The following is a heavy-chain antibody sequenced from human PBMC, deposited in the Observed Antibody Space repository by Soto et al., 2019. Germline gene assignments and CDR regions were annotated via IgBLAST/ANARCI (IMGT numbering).Heavy chain of an antibody. D-gene: IGHD4-17*01. CDR3: ARSFHGDAGGCLGDN. Sequence: QVQLQESGPGLVVPSGTLSLNCAVFGGYITSSDWGSWVRQPPGGGLEWRGEVHHSGTTNDNPCLKSRRTKPIDADKNQFSLTLTAATAADRGVYYCARSFHGDAGGCLGDNWGQGTLVTVSS. J-gene: IGHJ4*02. CDR2: VHHSGTT. CDR1: GGYITSSDW. V-gene: IGHV4-4*02.